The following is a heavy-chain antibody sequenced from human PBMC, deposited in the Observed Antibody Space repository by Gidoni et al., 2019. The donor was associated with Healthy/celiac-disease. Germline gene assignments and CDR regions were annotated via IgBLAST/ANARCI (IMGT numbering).Heavy chain of an antibody. CDR1: GFTFSSYA. J-gene: IGHJ6*02. Sequence: EVQLVESGGGLVQPGGSLRLSCAASGFTFSSYAMSWVRQAPGKGLEWVSAISGSGGSTYYADSVKGRFTISRDNSKNTLYLQMNSLRAEDTAVYYCANPHGSDRIGYYYGMDVWGQGTTVTVSS. V-gene: IGHV3-23*04. D-gene: IGHD3-10*01. CDR2: ISGSGGST. CDR3: ANPHGSDRIGYYYGMDV.